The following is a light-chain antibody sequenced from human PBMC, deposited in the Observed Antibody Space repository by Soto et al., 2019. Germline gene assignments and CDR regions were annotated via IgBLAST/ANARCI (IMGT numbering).Light chain of an antibody. CDR1: QSISSW. CDR3: QQYKSYPWT. Sequence: DIQMTQSPSTLSASVGDRVTITCRASQSISSWLAWYQQKPGKAPKLLIYKASTLKSGVPSRFSGSGSGTEFTLTILSLQPDDFATYYCQQYKSYPWTFGQGTKVDIK. V-gene: IGKV1-5*03. J-gene: IGKJ1*01. CDR2: KAS.